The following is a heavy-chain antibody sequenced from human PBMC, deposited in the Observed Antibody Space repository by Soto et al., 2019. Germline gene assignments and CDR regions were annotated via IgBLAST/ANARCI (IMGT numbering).Heavy chain of an antibody. CDR2: VKHSETT. D-gene: IGHD2-2*01. Sequence: QVQLQQWGAGLLKPSETLSLTCAVYGGSFSGYYWTWIRQSPEKGLEWIGEVKHSETTYYNPSLKTRVTISVHTPKNQFSLKMSSVTAADTAVYYCARGIGYCSSINCYSSRRLRFDSWGQGTLVTVSS. CDR3: ARGIGYCSSINCYSSRRLRFDS. J-gene: IGHJ4*02. CDR1: GGSFSGYY. V-gene: IGHV4-34*01.